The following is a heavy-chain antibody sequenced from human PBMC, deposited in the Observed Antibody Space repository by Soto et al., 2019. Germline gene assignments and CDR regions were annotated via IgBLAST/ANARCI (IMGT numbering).Heavy chain of an antibody. J-gene: IGHJ4*02. D-gene: IGHD3-10*01. CDR3: AKPRSVYYGSGSYCFDY. CDR2: ISGSGGST. V-gene: IGHV3-23*01. Sequence: PGGSLRLSCAASGFTFSSYAMSWVRQAPGKGLEWVSAISGSGGSTYYADSVKGRFTISRDNSKNTLYLQMNSLRAEDTAVYYCAKPRSVYYGSGSYCFDYWGQGTLVTVSS. CDR1: GFTFSSYA.